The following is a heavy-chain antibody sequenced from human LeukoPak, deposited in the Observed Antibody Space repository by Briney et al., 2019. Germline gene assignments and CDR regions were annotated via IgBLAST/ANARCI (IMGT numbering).Heavy chain of an antibody. Sequence: SETLSLTCTVSGGSISSYYWSWIRQPPGKRLEWIGYIYYSGSTNYNPSLKSRVTISVDTSKNQFSLKLSSVTAADTAVYYCARGVRVAPGGYWGQGTLVTVSS. CDR1: GGSISSYY. J-gene: IGHJ4*02. V-gene: IGHV4-59*01. D-gene: IGHD5-12*01. CDR3: ARGVRVAPGGY. CDR2: IYYSGST.